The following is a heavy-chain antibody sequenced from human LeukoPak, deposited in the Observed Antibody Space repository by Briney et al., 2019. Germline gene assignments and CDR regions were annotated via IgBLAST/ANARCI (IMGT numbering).Heavy chain of an antibody. CDR2: IYTSGST. D-gene: IGHD6-19*01. CDR3: AIAVAGPGWFDP. V-gene: IGHV4-4*09. J-gene: IGHJ5*02. CDR1: GGSISSYY. Sequence: PSETLSLTCAVYGGSISSYYWSWIRQPPGKGLEWIGYIYTSGSTNYNPSLKSRVTISVDTSKNQFSLKLSSVTAADTAVYYCAIAVAGPGWFDPWGQGTLVTVSS.